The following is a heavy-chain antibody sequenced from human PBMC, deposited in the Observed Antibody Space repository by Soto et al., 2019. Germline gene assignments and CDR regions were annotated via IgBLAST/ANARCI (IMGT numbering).Heavy chain of an antibody. CDR2: ISGSGDST. Sequence: GGSLRLSCAASGFTFSSYAMSWVRQAPGKGLEWVSVISGSGDSTYYADSVRGRFTISRDSSKNTLYLQMNSLRAEDTAVYYCAKDRDGAAAGPTKFYGMDVWGQGTTVTVSS. CDR3: AKDRDGAAAGPTKFYGMDV. D-gene: IGHD6-13*01. V-gene: IGHV3-23*01. J-gene: IGHJ6*02. CDR1: GFTFSSYA.